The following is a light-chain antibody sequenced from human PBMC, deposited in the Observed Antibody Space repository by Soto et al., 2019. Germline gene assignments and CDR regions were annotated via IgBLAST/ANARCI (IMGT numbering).Light chain of an antibody. CDR2: GAS. CDR3: QQYNDWPRT. J-gene: IGKJ1*01. CDR1: QTVGSN. Sequence: ETVMTQSPATLSVSPGERATLSCRASQTVGSNLAWYQQTPGRVPRLLIYGASTRATGIPARFSGGGSGTEFTLTISSLQSEDFAVYYCQQYNDWPRTFGQGTKVEI. V-gene: IGKV3-15*01.